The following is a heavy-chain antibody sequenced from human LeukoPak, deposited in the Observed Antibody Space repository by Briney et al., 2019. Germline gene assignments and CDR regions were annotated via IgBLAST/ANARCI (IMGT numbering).Heavy chain of an antibody. CDR1: GGSISSSSYY. CDR2: IYYSGST. D-gene: IGHD3-22*01. CDR3: ARCSDSSGCLFDP. V-gene: IGHV4-39*01. J-gene: IGHJ5*02. Sequence: PSETLSLTCTVSGGSISSSSYYWGWTRQPPGKGLEWIGSIYYSGSTYYNPSLKSRVTISVDTSKNQFSLKLSSVTAADTAVYYCARCSDSSGCLFDPWGQGTLVTVSS.